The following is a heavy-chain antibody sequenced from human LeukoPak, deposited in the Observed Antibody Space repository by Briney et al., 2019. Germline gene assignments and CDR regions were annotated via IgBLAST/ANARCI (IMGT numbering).Heavy chain of an antibody. CDR1: GGSISSYY. CDR2: IYYSGST. D-gene: IGHD3-10*01. J-gene: IGHJ3*02. Sequence: SETLSLTCTVSGGSISSYYWSWIRQPPGKGLEWIGEIYYSGSTNYNPSLKSRVTISVDTSKNQFSLKLSSVTAADRAVFYCARRRGDYGSGGLNIWGQGTMVTVSS. CDR3: ARRRGDYGSGGLNI. V-gene: IGHV4-59*08.